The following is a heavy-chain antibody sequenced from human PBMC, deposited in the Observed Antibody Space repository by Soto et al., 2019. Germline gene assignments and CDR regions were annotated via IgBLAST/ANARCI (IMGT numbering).Heavy chain of an antibody. Sequence: PGGSLRLSCAASGFTFSSYWMTWVRQAPGKGLEWVANIKQDGSEKYYVDSVKGRFTISRDNAKNSLYLQMNSLRAEDTAVFYCARLIHCKTTSCYFDYWGPGTLVTVSS. D-gene: IGHD2-2*01. CDR2: IKQDGSEK. J-gene: IGHJ4*02. CDR1: GFTFSSYW. CDR3: ARLIHCKTTSCYFDY. V-gene: IGHV3-7*01.